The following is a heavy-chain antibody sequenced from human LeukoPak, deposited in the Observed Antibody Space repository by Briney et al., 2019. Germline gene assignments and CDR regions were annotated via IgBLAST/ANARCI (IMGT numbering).Heavy chain of an antibody. CDR2: IYSGGST. J-gene: IGHJ4*02. Sequence: PGGSLRLSCAASGFTVSSNYMSWVRQAPGKGLEWVSVIYSGGSTFYADSVKGRFIISRDNSKNTLYLQMNSLRAEDTAVYYCARDLSPGLIDYWGQGTLVTVSS. CDR3: ARDLSPGLIDY. CDR1: GFTVSSNY. V-gene: IGHV3-53*01.